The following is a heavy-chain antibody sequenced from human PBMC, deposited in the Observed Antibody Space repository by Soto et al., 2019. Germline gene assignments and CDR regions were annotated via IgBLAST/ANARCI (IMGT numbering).Heavy chain of an antibody. D-gene: IGHD6-6*01. CDR2: IHNSGST. CDR1: GGSISSSSYY. Sequence: SETLSLTCTVSGGSISSSSYYWGWIRQPPGKGLEWIGSIHNSGSTYYNPSLKSRVTISVDTSKNQFSLKLSSVTAADTAVYYCARGASAARRDFDYWGQGTLVTVSS. V-gene: IGHV4-39*01. CDR3: ARGASAARRDFDY. J-gene: IGHJ4*02.